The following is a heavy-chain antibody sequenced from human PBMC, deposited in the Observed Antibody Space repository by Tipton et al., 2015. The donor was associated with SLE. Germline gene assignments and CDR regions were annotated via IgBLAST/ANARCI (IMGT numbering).Heavy chain of an antibody. D-gene: IGHD2-2*02. CDR2: ISGSGGST. V-gene: IGHV3-23*01. CDR1: GFTFSSYA. J-gene: IGHJ3*02. CDR3: AKDCSSTSCYTPELELRGYGAFDI. Sequence: SLRLSCAASGFTFSSYAMSWVRRAPGKGLEWVSAISGSGGSTYYADSVKGRFTISRDNSKNTLYLQMNSLRAEDTAVYYCAKDCSSTSCYTPELELRGYGAFDIWGQGTMVTVSS.